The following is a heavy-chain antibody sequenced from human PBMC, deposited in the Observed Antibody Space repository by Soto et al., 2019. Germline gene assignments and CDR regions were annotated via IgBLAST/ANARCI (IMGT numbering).Heavy chain of an antibody. V-gene: IGHV1-69*02. J-gene: IGHJ6*02. CDR2: IIPILDVA. D-gene: IGHD3-10*01. Sequence: QLVQSGAGVKRPGSSVKVCCKASGGDFLSYTIRWVRQVPGQGPEWMGTIIPILDVAKNAQKFQGRVAITADKATSTVYMELRSLRSDDTAVYYCAQMWFGELWHGMDVWGQGTTITVSS. CDR1: GGDFLSYT. CDR3: AQMWFGELWHGMDV.